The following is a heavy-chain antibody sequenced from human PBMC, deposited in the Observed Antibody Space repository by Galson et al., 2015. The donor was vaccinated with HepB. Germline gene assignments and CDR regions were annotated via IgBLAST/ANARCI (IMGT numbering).Heavy chain of an antibody. V-gene: IGHV4-34*01. CDR2: INHSGST. D-gene: IGHD2-15*01. Sequence: ETLSLTCAVYGGSFSGYYWSWIRQPPGKGLEWIGEINHSGSTNYNPSLKSRVTISVDTSKNQFSLKLSSVTAADTAVYYCAREQGRIGYCSGGSCSPYYYYYYGMDVWGQGTTVTVSS. J-gene: IGHJ6*02. CDR1: GGSFSGYY. CDR3: AREQGRIGYCSGGSCSPYYYYYYGMDV.